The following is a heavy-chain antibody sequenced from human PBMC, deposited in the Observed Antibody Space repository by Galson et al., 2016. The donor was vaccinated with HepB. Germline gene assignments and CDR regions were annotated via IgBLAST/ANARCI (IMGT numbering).Heavy chain of an antibody. J-gene: IGHJ5*02. Sequence: NWVRQAPGKGLEWIGYISYRGSTYYNPSLKSRVTISVDTSENQFSLKLSSVTAADTAVYYCARGVAAWGQGTLVTVSS. D-gene: IGHD2-15*01. V-gene: IGHV4-31*02. CDR2: ISYRGST. CDR3: ARGVAA.